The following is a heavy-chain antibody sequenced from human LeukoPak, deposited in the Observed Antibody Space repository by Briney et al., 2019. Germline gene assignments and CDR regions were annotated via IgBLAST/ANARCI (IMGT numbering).Heavy chain of an antibody. V-gene: IGHV3-21*01. CDR2: ISDSSSDL. CDR1: GFPFTTFG. Sequence: GGSLSLSCAASGFPFTTFGLNWVRQAPGKGLEWVSSISDSSSDLYYADSVKGRFTISRDNAKNSLYLQMNSLRAEDTAVYYCARDEGIADHWGQGTLVTVSS. CDR3: ARDEGIADH. J-gene: IGHJ4*02. D-gene: IGHD6-13*01.